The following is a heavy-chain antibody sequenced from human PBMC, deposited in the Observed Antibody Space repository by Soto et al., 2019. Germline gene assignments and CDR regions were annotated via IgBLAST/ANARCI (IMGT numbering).Heavy chain of an antibody. CDR2: IHAGNGYT. J-gene: IGHJ3*02. V-gene: IGHV1-3*01. D-gene: IGHD5-12*01. Sequence: QVQLVQSGAQVKKPGASVKVSCKASGYTCDNYALHWVRQAPGRRLEWMGCIHAGNGYTKYSQSFQGSVTITRDTSASTVHMDLSSLRSEDTDVYYCARVQYSGYDFKLAFDIWGQGTMVTVSS. CDR3: ARVQYSGYDFKLAFDI. CDR1: GYTCDNYA.